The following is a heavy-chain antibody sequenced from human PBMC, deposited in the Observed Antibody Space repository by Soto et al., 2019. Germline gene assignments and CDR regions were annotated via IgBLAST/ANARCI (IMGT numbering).Heavy chain of an antibody. J-gene: IGHJ4*02. CDR1: GGTFSSYA. D-gene: IGHD1-7*01. V-gene: IGHV1-69*06. CDR2: IIPIFGTA. CDR3: ARRKGTTNSGGCTFDY. Sequence: QVQLVQSGAEVKKPGSSVKVSCKASGGTFSSYAISWVRQAPGQGLEWMGGIIPIFGTANYAQTFQGRVTITADKSTTTNHMELSSRRAEDTAVYYCARRKGTTNSGGCTFDYWGQGTLVTVSS.